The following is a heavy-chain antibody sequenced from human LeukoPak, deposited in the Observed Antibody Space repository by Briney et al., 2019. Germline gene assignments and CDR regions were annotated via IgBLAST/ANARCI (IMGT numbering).Heavy chain of an antibody. D-gene: IGHD3-22*01. Sequence: TGGSLRLSCAASGFTFSDHYMDWVRQAPGKGLEWVGRTRNKANSYTTEYAASVKGRFTISRDDSKNSLYLQMNSLKTEDTAVYYCARVSRPYYYDHDIWGQGTMVTVSS. CDR3: ARVSRPYYYDHDI. V-gene: IGHV3-72*01. J-gene: IGHJ3*02. CDR1: GFTFSDHY. CDR2: TRNKANSYTT.